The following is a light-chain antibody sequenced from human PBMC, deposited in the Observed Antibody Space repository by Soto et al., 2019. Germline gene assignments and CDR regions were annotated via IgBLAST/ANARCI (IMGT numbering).Light chain of an antibody. CDR3: QQSYSTHHT. Sequence: DIQMTQSPSSLSASVGDRVTITCRASQSISSYLNWYQQKPGKAPKLLIYAASSLQSGVPSRFSGSGSGTDFTLTISSLQHEDFATYYCQQSYSTHHTFGQGTKVDIK. CDR1: QSISSY. CDR2: AAS. J-gene: IGKJ2*01. V-gene: IGKV1-39*01.